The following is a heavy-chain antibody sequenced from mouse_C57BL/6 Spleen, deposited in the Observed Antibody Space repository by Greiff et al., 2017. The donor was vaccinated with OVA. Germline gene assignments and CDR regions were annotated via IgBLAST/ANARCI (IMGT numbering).Heavy chain of an antibody. D-gene: IGHD2-2*01. CDR2: IDPSDSYT. V-gene: IGHV1-59*01. J-gene: IGHJ2*01. CDR3: ARGGYPYFDY. Sequence: QVQLQQSGAELVRPGTSVKLSCKASGYTFTSYWMHWVKQRPGQGLEWIGVIDPSDSYTNYNQKFKGKATLTVDTSSSTAYMQLSSLTSEDSAVYYCARGGYPYFDYWGQGTTLTVSS. CDR1: GYTFTSYW.